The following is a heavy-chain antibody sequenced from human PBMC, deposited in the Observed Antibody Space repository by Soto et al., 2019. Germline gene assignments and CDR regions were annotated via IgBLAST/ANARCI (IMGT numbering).Heavy chain of an antibody. CDR1: GFTFSYYW. J-gene: IGHJ3*01. D-gene: IGHD1-26*01. CDR2: IHNDGSRT. V-gene: IGHV3-74*03. CDR3: ARGDRGAFDL. Sequence: EVQLVESGGGLVQPGESLRLSCAASGFTFSYYWMHWVRQTPGKGLMWVSHIHNDGSRTTYADSVKGRFTISRDNDRNTVYLQMNSLTDDDTAVYDCARGDRGAFDLGGQGTACTVSS.